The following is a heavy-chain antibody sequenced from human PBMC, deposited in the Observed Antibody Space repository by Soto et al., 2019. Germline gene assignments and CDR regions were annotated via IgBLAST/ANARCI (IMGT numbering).Heavy chain of an antibody. Sequence: QVQLQESGPGLVKPSETLSLTCTVSGGSISSYYWSWVRQPPGKGLEWIGYIYNSGSTNYNPSLKTRGTISVDTSKNQFSLKLSSVTAADTAVYYCARRPGFGHAFDIWGQGTMVTVSS. CDR2: IYNSGST. J-gene: IGHJ3*02. CDR3: ARRPGFGHAFDI. CDR1: GGSISSYY. V-gene: IGHV4-59*08. D-gene: IGHD3-10*01.